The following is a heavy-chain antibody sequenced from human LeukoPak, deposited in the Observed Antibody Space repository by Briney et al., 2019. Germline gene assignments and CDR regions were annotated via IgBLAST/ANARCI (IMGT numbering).Heavy chain of an antibody. CDR2: INHSGST. CDR3: ARGQIDCSGGSCNAHYYYYGMDV. V-gene: IGHV4-34*01. CDR1: GGSFSGYY. Sequence: SETLSLTCAVYGGSFSGYYWSWIRQPPGKGLEWIGEINHSGSTNYSPSLKSRVTISVDTSKNQFSLKLSSVTAADTAVYYCARGQIDCSGGSCNAHYYYYGMDVWGQGTTVTVSS. J-gene: IGHJ6*02. D-gene: IGHD2-15*01.